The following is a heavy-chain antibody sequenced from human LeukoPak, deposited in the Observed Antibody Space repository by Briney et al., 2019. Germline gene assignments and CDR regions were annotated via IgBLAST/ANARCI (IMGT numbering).Heavy chain of an antibody. Sequence: GGSLRLSCAASEFTFTSYELNWVGQAPGKGLEWVSYISSSGNTISYADSVKGRFTISRDNSKNTLYLQMNSLRAEDTAVYYCARGTYYYDSGAFDIWGQGTMVTVSS. D-gene: IGHD3-22*01. J-gene: IGHJ3*02. V-gene: IGHV3-48*03. CDR3: ARGTYYYDSGAFDI. CDR2: ISSSGNTI. CDR1: EFTFTSYE.